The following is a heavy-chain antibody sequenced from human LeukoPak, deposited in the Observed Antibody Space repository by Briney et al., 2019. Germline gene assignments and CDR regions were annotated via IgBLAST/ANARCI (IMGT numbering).Heavy chain of an antibody. Sequence: PGGSLRLSRAASGFTFSSYWMHWVRQAPGKGLVWVSRINSDGSSTSYADSVKGRFTISRDNAKNTLYLQMNSLRAEDTAVYYCARGSRGSYSLDYWGQGTLVTVSS. V-gene: IGHV3-74*01. D-gene: IGHD1-26*01. CDR3: ARGSRGSYSLDY. CDR1: GFTFSSYW. J-gene: IGHJ4*02. CDR2: INSDGSST.